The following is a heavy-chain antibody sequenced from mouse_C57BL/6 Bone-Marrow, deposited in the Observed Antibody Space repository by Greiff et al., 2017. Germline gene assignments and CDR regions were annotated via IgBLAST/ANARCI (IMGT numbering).Heavy chain of an antibody. J-gene: IGHJ2*01. V-gene: IGHV1-15*01. CDR2: IDPETGGT. CDR3: TSPYYSGSSFFDY. Sequence: VQLQESGAELVRPGASVTLSCKASGYTFTDYEMHWVKQTPVHGLEWNGAIDPETGGTAYNQKFKGKAILTADKSSSTAYMKLRSLPSEDTAVDYCTSPYYSGSSFFDYWGQGTTLTVSS. CDR1: GYTFTDYE. D-gene: IGHD1-1*01.